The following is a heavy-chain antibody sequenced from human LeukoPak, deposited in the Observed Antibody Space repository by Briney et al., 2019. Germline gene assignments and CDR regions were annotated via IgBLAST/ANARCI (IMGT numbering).Heavy chain of an antibody. CDR1: GFTFSSYA. CDR2: ISYDGSNK. CDR3: ARAPASWDAFDI. V-gene: IGHV3-30-3*01. D-gene: IGHD6-13*01. J-gene: IGHJ3*02. Sequence: GGSLRLSCAASGFTFSSYAMHWVRQAPGKGLEWVAVISYDGSNKYYADSVKGRFTISRDNSKNTLYLQMNSLRAEDTAVYYCARAPASWDAFDIWGQGTMVTVSS.